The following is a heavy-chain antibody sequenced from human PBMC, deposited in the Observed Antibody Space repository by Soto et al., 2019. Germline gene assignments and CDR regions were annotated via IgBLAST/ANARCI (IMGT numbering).Heavy chain of an antibody. CDR2: IYHSGST. D-gene: IGHD3-22*01. V-gene: IGHV4-30-2*01. CDR1: GGSISSGGYS. CDR3: ARGYYYDGSGYYRGLYYFDY. Sequence: QLQLQESGSGLVKPSQTLSLTCAVSGGSISSGGYSWSWIRQPPGKGLEWIGYIYHSGSTYYNPSLKSRVTISVDRSKNQFSLKRSSVTAADTAVYSCARGYYYDGSGYYRGLYYFDYWGQGTLVTVSS. J-gene: IGHJ4*02.